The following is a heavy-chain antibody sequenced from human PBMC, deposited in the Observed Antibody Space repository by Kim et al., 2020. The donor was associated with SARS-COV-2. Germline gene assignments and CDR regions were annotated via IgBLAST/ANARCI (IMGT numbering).Heavy chain of an antibody. CDR3: ASSGGSPAFWSFDY. J-gene: IGHJ4*02. CDR1: GFIFRNFG. Sequence: GGSLRLSCAASGFIFRNFGMHWVRQAPGKGLEWVSAISSSGGSTYYAASVQGRFAISRDNTKDTLYLEMNSLRAEDKALYYCASSGGSPAFWSFDYWGQG. CDR2: ISSSGGST. V-gene: IGHV3-23*01. D-gene: IGHD6-25*01.